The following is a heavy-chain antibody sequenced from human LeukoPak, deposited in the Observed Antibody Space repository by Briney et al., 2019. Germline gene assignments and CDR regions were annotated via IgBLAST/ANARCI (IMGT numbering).Heavy chain of an antibody. Sequence: ASVKVSCKASGYTFTSYYMHWVRQAPGQGLEWMGIINPSGGSTSYAQKFQGRVTMTRDTSISTAYMELSRLRSDDTAVYYCARVYGYKGYFDYWGQGTLVTVSS. CDR1: GYTFTSYY. D-gene: IGHD5-24*01. CDR3: ARVYGYKGYFDY. V-gene: IGHV1-46*01. J-gene: IGHJ4*02. CDR2: INPSGGST.